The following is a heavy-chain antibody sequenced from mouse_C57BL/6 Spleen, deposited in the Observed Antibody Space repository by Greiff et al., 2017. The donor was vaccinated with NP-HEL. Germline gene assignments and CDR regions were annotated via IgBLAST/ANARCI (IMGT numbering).Heavy chain of an antibody. D-gene: IGHD1-3*01. J-gene: IGHJ1*03. Sequence: EVQVVESGGGLVKPGGSLKLSCAASGFTFSDYGMHWVRQAPEKGLEWVAYISSGSSTIYYADTVKGRFTISRDNAKNTLFLQMTSLRSEDTAMYYCARESNWYVDVWGTGTTVTVSS. CDR3: ARESNWYVDV. V-gene: IGHV5-17*01. CDR1: GFTFSDYG. CDR2: ISSGSSTI.